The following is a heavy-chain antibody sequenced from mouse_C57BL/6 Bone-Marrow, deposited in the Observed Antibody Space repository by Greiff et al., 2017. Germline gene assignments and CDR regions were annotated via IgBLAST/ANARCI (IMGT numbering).Heavy chain of an antibody. Sequence: QVQLQQAGAELVKPGASVKLSCKASGYTFTSSWMPWVKQRPGQGLGGIGEIGPSDSYTNYTQKFKGKATLTVDTSSSTAYMQLSSLTSEDSAVYYCARGDGYPGYFDVWGTGTTVTVSS. CDR2: IGPSDSYT. V-gene: IGHV1-50*01. CDR1: GYTFTSSW. J-gene: IGHJ1*03. CDR3: ARGDGYPGYFDV. D-gene: IGHD2-3*01.